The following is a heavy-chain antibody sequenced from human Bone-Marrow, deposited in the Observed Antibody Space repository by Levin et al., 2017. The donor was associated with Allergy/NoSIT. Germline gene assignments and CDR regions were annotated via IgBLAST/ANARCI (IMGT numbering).Heavy chain of an antibody. V-gene: IGHV4-39*07. J-gene: IGHJ5*02. D-gene: IGHD3-22*01. Sequence: SCTVSGGSISSSSYYWGWIRQPPGKGLEWIGRIYYSGSTYYNPSLKSRVTISVDTSKNQFSLKLSPVTAADTAVYYCARVPYYYDSSGYWYNWFDPWGQGTLVTVSS. CDR2: IYYSGST. CDR1: GGSISSSSYY. CDR3: ARVPYYYDSSGYWYNWFDP.